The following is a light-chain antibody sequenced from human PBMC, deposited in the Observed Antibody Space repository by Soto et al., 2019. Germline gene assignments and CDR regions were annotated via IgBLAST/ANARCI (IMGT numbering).Light chain of an antibody. J-gene: IGKJ1*01. CDR1: HSVSSS. Sequence: EVVMTQSPATLSVSPGERATLSCRASHSVSSSLAWYQQKPGQAPRLLISGASTRAAGIPARFSGSGSGTEFTLTISSLQSEDFAVYYCQQYNKWPRTFGQGTKVDIK. CDR3: QQYNKWPRT. V-gene: IGKV3-15*01. CDR2: GAS.